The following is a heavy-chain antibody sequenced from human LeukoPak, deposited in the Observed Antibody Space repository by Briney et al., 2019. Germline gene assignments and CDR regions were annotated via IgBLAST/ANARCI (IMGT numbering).Heavy chain of an antibody. J-gene: IGHJ4*02. Sequence: ASVKVSCKASGYTFTGYYMHWVRQAPGQGLEWMGWINPNSGGTNYAQKLQGRVTMTTDTSTSTAYMELRSLRSDDTAVYYCARDNFRSAAGRVGFDYWGQGTLVTVSS. V-gene: IGHV1-2*02. CDR1: GYTFTGYY. CDR3: ARDNFRSAAGRVGFDY. CDR2: INPNSGGT. D-gene: IGHD6-13*01.